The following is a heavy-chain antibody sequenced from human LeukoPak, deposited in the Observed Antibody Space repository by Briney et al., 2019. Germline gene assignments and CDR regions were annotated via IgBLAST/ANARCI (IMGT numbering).Heavy chain of an antibody. CDR2: ISSSSSYI. CDR3: AKDHRSGWYFEA. V-gene: IGHV3-21*01. J-gene: IGHJ4*02. Sequence: PGGSLRLSCAASGFTFSSYSMNWVRQAPGKGLEWVSSISSSSSYIYYADSVKGRFTISRDNAKNSLYLQMNSLRAEDTAVYYCAKDHRSGWYFEAWGQGTLVTVSS. CDR1: GFTFSSYS. D-gene: IGHD6-19*01.